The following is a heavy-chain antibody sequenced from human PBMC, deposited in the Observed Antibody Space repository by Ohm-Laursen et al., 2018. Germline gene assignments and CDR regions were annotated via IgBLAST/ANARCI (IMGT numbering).Heavy chain of an antibody. CDR3: ATNRGDYDTEVDY. J-gene: IGHJ4*02. Sequence: ASVKVSCKASGYTFTGYYLHWVRQAPGQALEWMGWIIPISGVTDYAQKFQGRVTMTRDTSISTAYMELSRLRSDDTAIYYCATNRGDYDTEVDYWGQGTLVTVSS. V-gene: IGHV1-2*02. CDR2: IIPISGVT. CDR1: GYTFTGYY. D-gene: IGHD4-17*01.